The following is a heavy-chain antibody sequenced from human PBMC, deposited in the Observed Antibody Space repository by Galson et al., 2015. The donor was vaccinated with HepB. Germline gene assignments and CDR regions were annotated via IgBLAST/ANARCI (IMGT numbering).Heavy chain of an antibody. J-gene: IGHJ6*02. CDR1: GGSFSSFA. Sequence: SCKASGGSFSSFATSWVRQAPGQGLEWMGGIMPVFAIVNYAQKFQDRVTITADTSTRTTTAYMELSSLTSDDTAVYYCARGMGDGNNLVRYYYYGLDVWGQGTTVTVSS. CDR3: ARGMGDGNNLVRYYYYGLDV. D-gene: IGHD5-24*01. V-gene: IGHV1-69*17. CDR2: IMPVFAIV.